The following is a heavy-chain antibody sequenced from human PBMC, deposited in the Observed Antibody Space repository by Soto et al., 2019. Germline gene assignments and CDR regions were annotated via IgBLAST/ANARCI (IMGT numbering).Heavy chain of an antibody. D-gene: IGHD3-3*01. Sequence: KPSETLSLTCTVSGGSISSGGYYWSWIRQHPGKGLEWIGYIYYSGSTYYNPSLKSRVTISVDTSKNQFSLKLSSVTAADTAVYYCARTSQHNRITIFGVVTLGDAFDIWGQGTMVTVSS. CDR1: GGSISSGGYY. J-gene: IGHJ3*02. CDR3: ARTSQHNRITIFGVVTLGDAFDI. V-gene: IGHV4-31*03. CDR2: IYYSGST.